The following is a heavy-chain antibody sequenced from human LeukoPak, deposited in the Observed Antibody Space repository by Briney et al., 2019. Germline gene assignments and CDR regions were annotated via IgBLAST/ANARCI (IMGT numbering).Heavy chain of an antibody. CDR3: AKDSPRNYYGGSGLDY. Sequence: PGGSLRLSCAASGFAFNTYSMNWVRQAPGKGLEWVSFIFSSSTYIYYTDSVKGRFTISRDNARNSLYLQMNSLRAEDTAVYYCAKDSPRNYYGGSGLDYWGQGTLVTVSS. J-gene: IGHJ4*02. V-gene: IGHV3-21*01. CDR1: GFAFNTYS. D-gene: IGHD3-10*01. CDR2: IFSSSTYI.